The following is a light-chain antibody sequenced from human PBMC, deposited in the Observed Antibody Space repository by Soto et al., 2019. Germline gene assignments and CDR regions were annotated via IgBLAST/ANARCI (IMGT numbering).Light chain of an antibody. V-gene: IGKV3-11*01. CDR3: QQRTNWPPLT. CDR1: QSVSTY. CDR2: DAS. Sequence: EIVLTQSPATLSLSPGERATLSCRASQSVSTYLAWYQQKPGQAPRLLIYDASNRATGIPDRFSDSGSGTDFTLTISSLEPEDFAVYYCQQRTNWPPLTFGGGTKVEIK. J-gene: IGKJ4*01.